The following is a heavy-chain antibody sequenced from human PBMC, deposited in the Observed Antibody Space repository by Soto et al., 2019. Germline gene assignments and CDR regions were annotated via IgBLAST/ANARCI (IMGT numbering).Heavy chain of an antibody. D-gene: IGHD6-6*01. V-gene: IGHV6-1*01. Sequence: SQTLSLTCAISGDSVSSNSAAWNLISQSPSRGLEWLGRTYYRSKLYNDYAVSVKSRITINPDTSKNQFSLQLNSVTPEDTAVYYCARAGSIAAPVRAFDIWGQGTRFTVSS. CDR1: GDSVSSNSAA. J-gene: IGHJ3*02. CDR2: TYYRSKLYN. CDR3: ARAGSIAAPVRAFDI.